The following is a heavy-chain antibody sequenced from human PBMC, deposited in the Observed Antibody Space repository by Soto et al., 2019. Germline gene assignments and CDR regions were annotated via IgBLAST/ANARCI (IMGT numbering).Heavy chain of an antibody. J-gene: IGHJ3*02. CDR3: ASPYYYDSSGYPVVAFDI. CDR2: IYYSGST. CDR1: VDSISSSSYY. D-gene: IGHD3-22*01. V-gene: IGHV4-39*01. Sequence: LXLTCTVSVDSISSSSYYWGWILQPPGKGLEWIGSIYYSGSTCYNPSLKSRVTISVDTSKNQFSLKLSSVTAADTAVYYCASPYYYDSSGYPVVAFDIWGQGTMVTVSS.